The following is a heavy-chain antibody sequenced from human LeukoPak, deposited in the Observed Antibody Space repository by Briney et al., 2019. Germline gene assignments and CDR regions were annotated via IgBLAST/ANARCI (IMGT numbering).Heavy chain of an antibody. J-gene: IGHJ4*02. CDR3: AKRIGGVNSFDH. Sequence: PGGSLRLSCAASGFTFSSFAMSWVRQAPGKGLEWVSAIGGSGGSPYYADSVKGRFTISRDNSKNTLYLQVNSLRAEDTAVYYCAKRIGGVNSFDHWGQGTLVTVSS. CDR1: GFTFSSFA. CDR2: IGGSGGSP. D-gene: IGHD3-16*01. V-gene: IGHV3-23*01.